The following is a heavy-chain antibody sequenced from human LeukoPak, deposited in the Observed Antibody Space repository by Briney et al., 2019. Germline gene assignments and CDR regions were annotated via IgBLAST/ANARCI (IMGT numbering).Heavy chain of an antibody. D-gene: IGHD3-10*01. J-gene: IGHJ4*02. Sequence: GGTLRLSCAASGFTFSSYGMSWVRQAPGKGLEGVSAISGSGGSTYYADSVKGRFTISRDNSKNTLYLQMNSLRAEDTAVYYCAKMSYGSGSYLPLDYWGQGTLVTVSS. CDR1: GFTFSSYG. CDR3: AKMSYGSGSYLPLDY. CDR2: ISGSGGST. V-gene: IGHV3-23*01.